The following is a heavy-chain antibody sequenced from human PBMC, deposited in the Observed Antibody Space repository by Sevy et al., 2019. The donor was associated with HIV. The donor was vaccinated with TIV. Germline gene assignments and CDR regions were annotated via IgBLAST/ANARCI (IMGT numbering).Heavy chain of an antibody. Sequence: GESLKISCKGSGYTFTSYWIAWVRQMSGKGLEWMGIIYPGDSDTRYSPSFEGQVTISADKSITTAYLQWSSLKASDTAVYYCARRDLLAGSDYWGQGTLVTVSS. CDR2: IYPGDSDT. D-gene: IGHD6-19*01. V-gene: IGHV5-51*01. J-gene: IGHJ4*02. CDR3: ARRDLLAGSDY. CDR1: GYTFTSYW.